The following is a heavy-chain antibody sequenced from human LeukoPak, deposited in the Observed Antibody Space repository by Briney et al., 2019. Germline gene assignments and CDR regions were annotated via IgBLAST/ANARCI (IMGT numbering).Heavy chain of an antibody. J-gene: IGHJ4*02. V-gene: IGHV3-33*01. D-gene: IGHD2-8*02. CDR3: ARGFTGGYIDY. Sequence: GRSLRLSCAASGFTFSSYGMHWVRQAPGKGLEWVAVIWYDGSNKYYADSVKGRFTISRDNSKNTLYLQMNSLRAEDTAVYYCARGFTGGYIDYWGQGTLVTVSS. CDR2: IWYDGSNK. CDR1: GFTFSSYG.